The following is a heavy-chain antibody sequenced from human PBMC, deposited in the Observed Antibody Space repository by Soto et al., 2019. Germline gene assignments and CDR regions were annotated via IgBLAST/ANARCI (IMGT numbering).Heavy chain of an antibody. Sequence: ASVKVSCKASGYTFTSYVMHWARQAPGQRLEWMGWINAGNGDTKFSQKFQDRVTITRDTSASTAYMELSSLRSEDTAVYYCARVGSSSSPYYYGMYVWGQGTTVTVSS. V-gene: IGHV1-3*01. J-gene: IGHJ6*02. D-gene: IGHD6-6*01. CDR1: GYTFTSYV. CDR2: INAGNGDT. CDR3: ARVGSSSSPYYYGMYV.